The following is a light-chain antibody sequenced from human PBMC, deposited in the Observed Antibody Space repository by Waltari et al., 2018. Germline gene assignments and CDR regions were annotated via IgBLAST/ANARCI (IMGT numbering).Light chain of an antibody. CDR2: KAS. J-gene: IGKJ1*01. CDR1: QSLSNW. CDR3: QQYRNLWT. V-gene: IGKV1-5*03. Sequence: DIQMTQSPSTLSASVGDRVTITCRASQSLSNWLAWYQQKPGNAPKVLIYKASTLESGVPSRFGRSGSGTEFTLTISRLQPDDVATYYCQQYRNLWTFGQGTKVEIK.